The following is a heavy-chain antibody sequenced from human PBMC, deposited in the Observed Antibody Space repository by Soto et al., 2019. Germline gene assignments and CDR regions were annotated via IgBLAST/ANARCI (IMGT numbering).Heavy chain of an antibody. J-gene: IGHJ6*02. CDR3: ARGGFSSSHSSCYYYYGMDV. D-gene: IGHD6-6*01. V-gene: IGHV4-34*01. CDR1: GGSFSGYY. Sequence: SETLSLTCAVYGGSFSGYYWSWIRQSPGKGLEWIGEINHSGSTNYNPSLKSRVTISVDTSKNQFSLKLSSVTAADTAVYYCARGGFSSSHSSCYYYYGMDVWGQGTTVTVSS. CDR2: INHSGST.